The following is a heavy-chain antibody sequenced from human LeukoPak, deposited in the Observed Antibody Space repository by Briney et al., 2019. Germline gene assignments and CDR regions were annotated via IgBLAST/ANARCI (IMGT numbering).Heavy chain of an antibody. Sequence: GGSLRLSCTASGFTFGDYAMSWFRQAPGKGLEWVGFIRSKAYGGTTEYAASVKGRFTISGDDSKSIAYLQMNSLKTEDTAVYYCTRDRGSSRPFDYWGQGTLVTVSS. V-gene: IGHV3-49*03. CDR2: IRSKAYGGTT. CDR3: TRDRGSSRPFDY. J-gene: IGHJ4*02. CDR1: GFTFGDYA. D-gene: IGHD6-13*01.